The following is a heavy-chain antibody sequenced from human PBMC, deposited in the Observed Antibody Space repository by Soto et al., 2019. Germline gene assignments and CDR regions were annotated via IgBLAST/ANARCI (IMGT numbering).Heavy chain of an antibody. J-gene: IGHJ6*02. V-gene: IGHV3-30*18. CDR2: ISYDGSNK. Sequence: QPGGSLRLSCAASGFTFSSYGMHWVRQAPGKGLEWVAVISYDGSNKYYADSVKGRFTISRDNSKNTLYLQMNSLRAEDTDVYYCAKDGTYYDFWSGKYYYYYYGMDVWGQGTTVTVSS. CDR3: AKDGTYYDFWSGKYYYYYYGMDV. CDR1: GFTFSSYG. D-gene: IGHD3-3*01.